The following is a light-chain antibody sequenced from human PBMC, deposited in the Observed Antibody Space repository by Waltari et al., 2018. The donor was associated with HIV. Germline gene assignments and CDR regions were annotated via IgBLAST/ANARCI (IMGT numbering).Light chain of an antibody. CDR1: NSDVGSYNL. CDR3: CSYAGSSTWV. J-gene: IGLJ3*02. V-gene: IGLV2-23*01. CDR2: EGT. Sequence: SALTQPASVSGSPGQSITISCTGTNSDVGSYNLVSWYQQHPGKAPKLMISEGTKRPSGVSNRFSGSKSGNTASLTISGLQAEDEADYYCCSYAGSSTWVFGGGTKLTVL.